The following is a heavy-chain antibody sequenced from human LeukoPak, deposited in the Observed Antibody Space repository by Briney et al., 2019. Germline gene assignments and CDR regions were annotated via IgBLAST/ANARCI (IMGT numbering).Heavy chain of an antibody. CDR3: ARVHCSSTSCYVQRPCEP. D-gene: IGHD2-2*01. J-gene: IGHJ5*02. Sequence: ASVKLSCKASGYTFTSYGISWVRHAPGQGLGRMGWISAYNGNTNYAQKHQGRVTMTTDTSTSTAYMELRSLRSDDTAVYYCARVHCSSTSCYVQRPCEPWGQGTLVTVSS. CDR2: ISAYNGNT. CDR1: GYTFTSYG. V-gene: IGHV1-18*01.